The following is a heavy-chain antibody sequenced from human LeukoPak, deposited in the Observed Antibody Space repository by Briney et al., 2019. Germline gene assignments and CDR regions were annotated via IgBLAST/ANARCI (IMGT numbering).Heavy chain of an antibody. J-gene: IGHJ4*02. Sequence: GGSLRLSCAASGFTFSNYVMNWVRQAPGKGLEWVSGISGSGDSTYYADSVKGRFTISRDNSKNTLFLQMNSLRAEDTAAYYCARGVAVAGTSGFDYWGQGTLVTVSS. CDR3: ARGVAVAGTSGFDY. CDR2: ISGSGDST. D-gene: IGHD6-19*01. CDR1: GFTFSNYV. V-gene: IGHV3-23*01.